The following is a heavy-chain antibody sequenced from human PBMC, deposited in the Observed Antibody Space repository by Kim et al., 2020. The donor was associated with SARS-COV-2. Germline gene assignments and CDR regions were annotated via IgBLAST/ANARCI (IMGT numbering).Heavy chain of an antibody. J-gene: IGHJ6*02. Sequence: GGSLRLSCAASGFTFSTYGMHWVRQAPGKGLEWVALISYDGSNKYYADSVKGRFTISRDNSKNTLYLQMNSLRPEDTAVYYCAKALLRGVNFYYHGRDVCGQGTTVTDSS. CDR3: AKALLRGVNFYYHGRDV. V-gene: IGHV3-30*18. CDR1: GFTFSTYG. D-gene: IGHD3-10*01. CDR2: ISYDGSNK.